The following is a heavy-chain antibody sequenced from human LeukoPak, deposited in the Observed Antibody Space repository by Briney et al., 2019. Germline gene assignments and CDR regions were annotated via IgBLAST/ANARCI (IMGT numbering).Heavy chain of an antibody. J-gene: IGHJ4*02. Sequence: SETLSLTCTVSGGSISSGSYYWSWIRQPAGKGLEWIGRVYTSGSTNYNPSLKSRVTISVDTSKNQFSLKLSSVTAADTAVYYCARDVPMAVAFDFWGQGTLVTVSS. CDR2: VYTSGST. CDR1: GGSISSGSYY. V-gene: IGHV4-61*02. CDR3: ARDVPMAVAFDF. D-gene: IGHD6-19*01.